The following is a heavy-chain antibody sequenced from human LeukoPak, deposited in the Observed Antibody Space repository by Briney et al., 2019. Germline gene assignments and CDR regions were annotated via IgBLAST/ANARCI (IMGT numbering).Heavy chain of an antibody. CDR1: GYTFTSYD. CDR3: ARGRDCSGGSCYSYWFDP. Sequence: ASVKVSCKASGYTFTSYDINWVRQATGQGHEWMGWMNPNSGNTGYAQKFQGRVTMTRNTSISTAYMELSSLRSEDTAVYYCARGRDCSGGSCYSYWFDPWGQGTLVTVSS. D-gene: IGHD2-15*01. J-gene: IGHJ5*02. CDR2: MNPNSGNT. V-gene: IGHV1-8*01.